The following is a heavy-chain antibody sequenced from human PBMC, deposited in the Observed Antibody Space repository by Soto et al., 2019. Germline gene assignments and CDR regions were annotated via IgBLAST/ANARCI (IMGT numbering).Heavy chain of an antibody. Sequence: GGSLRLSCAASGFTFDDYTMHWVRQAPGKGLEWVSLISWDGGSTYYADSVKGRFTISRDNSKNSLYLQMNSLRTEDTALYYCAKDIGGYSYGYDYYYGMDVWGQGTTVTVSS. CDR3: AKDIGGYSYGYDYYYGMDV. V-gene: IGHV3-43*01. J-gene: IGHJ6*02. D-gene: IGHD5-18*01. CDR1: GFTFDDYT. CDR2: ISWDGGST.